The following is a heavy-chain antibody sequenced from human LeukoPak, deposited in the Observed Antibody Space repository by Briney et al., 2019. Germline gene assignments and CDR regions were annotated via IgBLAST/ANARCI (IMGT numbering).Heavy chain of an antibody. CDR3: AKGGYYDSSGYYYKGGDYFDY. Sequence: GGSLRLSCAASGFTFDDYTMHWVRQAPGKGLEWVSLISWDGGSTYYADSVKGRFTISRDNSKNSLYLQMNSLRTEDTALYYCAKGGYYDSSGYYYKGGDYFDYWGQGTLVTVSS. D-gene: IGHD3-22*01. CDR2: ISWDGGST. J-gene: IGHJ4*02. V-gene: IGHV3-43*01. CDR1: GFTFDDYT.